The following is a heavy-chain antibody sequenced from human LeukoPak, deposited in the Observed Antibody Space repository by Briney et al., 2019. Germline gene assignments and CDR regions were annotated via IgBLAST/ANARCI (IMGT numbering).Heavy chain of an antibody. CDR1: GGSFSGYY. CDR3: ARMGLRYYYYYMDV. CDR2: INHSGST. V-gene: IGHV4-34*01. D-gene: IGHD5-12*01. Sequence: SETPSLTCAVYGGSFSGYYWSWIRQPPGKGLEWIGEINHSGSTNYNPSLKSRVTISVDTSKNQFSLKLSSVTAADTAVYYCARMGLRYYYYYMDVWGKGTTVTVSS. J-gene: IGHJ6*03.